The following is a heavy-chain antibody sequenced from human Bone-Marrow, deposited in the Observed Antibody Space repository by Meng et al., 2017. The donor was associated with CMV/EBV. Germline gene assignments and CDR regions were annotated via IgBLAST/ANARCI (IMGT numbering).Heavy chain of an antibody. CDR1: GGSISSSSYY. CDR2: IYYSGST. CDR3: ARLHYEFWSGYGYYFDY. V-gene: IGHV4-39*01. J-gene: IGHJ4*02. Sequence: SETLSLTCTVSGGSISSSSYYWGWIRQPPGKGLEWIGSIYYSGSTYYNPSLKSRVTISVDTSKNQFSLKLSSVTAADTAVYYCARLHYEFWSGYGYYFDYWDQGTLVPVSS. D-gene: IGHD3-3*01.